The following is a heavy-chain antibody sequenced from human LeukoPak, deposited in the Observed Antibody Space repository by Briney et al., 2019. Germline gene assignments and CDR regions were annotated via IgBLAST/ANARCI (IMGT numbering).Heavy chain of an antibody. CDR3: AKDQKKTYYYDSSGYLGGFIEGVGYYFDY. CDR2: ISGSGGST. J-gene: IGHJ4*02. Sequence: PGGSLRLSCAASGFTFSSYAMSWARQAPGKGLEWVSAISGSGGSTHYADSVKGRFTISRDNSKNTLYLQMNSLRAEDTAVYYCAKDQKKTYYYDSSGYLGGFIEGVGYYFDYWGQGTLVTVSS. CDR1: GFTFSSYA. V-gene: IGHV3-23*01. D-gene: IGHD3-22*01.